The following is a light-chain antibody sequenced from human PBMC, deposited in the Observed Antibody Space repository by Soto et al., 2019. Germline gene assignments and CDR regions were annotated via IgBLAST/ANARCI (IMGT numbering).Light chain of an antibody. V-gene: IGLV2-8*01. J-gene: IGLJ2*01. CDR1: SSDVGSYNY. Sequence: QSVLTQPPSASGSPGQSVTISCTGTSSDVGSYNYVSWYRQHPGKAPKLLIYDVSTRPSGVPDRFSGSKSANTASLTVSGLRVEDEADYYCSLYAGGNNVIFGGGTKVTVL. CDR3: SLYAGGNNVI. CDR2: DVS.